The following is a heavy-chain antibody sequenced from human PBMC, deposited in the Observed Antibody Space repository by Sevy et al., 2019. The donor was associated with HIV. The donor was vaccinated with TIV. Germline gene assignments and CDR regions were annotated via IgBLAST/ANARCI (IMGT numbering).Heavy chain of an antibody. J-gene: IGHJ3*02. CDR3: AKGYVLRFLEWLPPGPSTHDAFDI. CDR1: GFTFSSYA. CDR2: ISGSGGST. Sequence: GGSLRLSCAASGFTFSSYAMSWVRQAPGKGLEWASAISGSGGSTYYADSVKGRFTISRDNSKNTLYLQMNSLRAEDTAVYYCAKGYVLRFLEWLPPGPSTHDAFDIWGQGTMVTVSS. V-gene: IGHV3-23*01. D-gene: IGHD3-3*01.